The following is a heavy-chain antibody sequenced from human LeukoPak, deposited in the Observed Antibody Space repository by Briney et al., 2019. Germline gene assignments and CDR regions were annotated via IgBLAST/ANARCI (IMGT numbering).Heavy chain of an antibody. CDR2: IYPGDSDT. CDR3: ARHQSPLRFSRKAFGY. CDR1: GYSFTSYW. V-gene: IGHV5-51*01. D-gene: IGHD3-3*01. Sequence: GESLKISCKGSGYSFTSYWIGWVRQMPGKGLEWVGIIYPGDSDTRYSPSFQGQATISADKSISTAYLQWSSLKASDTAMYYCARHQSPLRFSRKAFGYWGQGTLVTVSS. J-gene: IGHJ4*02.